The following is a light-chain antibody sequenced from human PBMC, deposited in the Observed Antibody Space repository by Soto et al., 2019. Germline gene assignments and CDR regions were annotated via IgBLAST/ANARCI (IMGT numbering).Light chain of an antibody. CDR2: EVS. Sequence: QSVLTQPASVSGSPGQSITISCTGTTSDVGSYNYVSWYQQHPGKAPKLMISEVSNRPSGVSNRFSGSKSGNTASLTISGLQAEDEADYYCSSYTRSSTWVFGGGTKVTVL. CDR3: SSYTRSSTWV. CDR1: TSDVGSYNY. J-gene: IGLJ3*02. V-gene: IGLV2-14*01.